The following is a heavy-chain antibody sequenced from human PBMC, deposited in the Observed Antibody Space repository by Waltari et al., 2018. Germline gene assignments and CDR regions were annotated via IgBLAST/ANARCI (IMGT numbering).Heavy chain of an antibody. CDR1: GFPFSAHY. V-gene: IGHV3-72*01. D-gene: IGHD6-13*01. CDR3: VRLAATGSPYLDS. CDR2: IRNKANSYST. Sequence: EVHLVESGGGLVQPGGSLRLFCVASGFPFSAHYMDWVRHASGDGLELVGHIRNKANSYSTGHAASWKGRFTISRDDSKDSLYLQMNSLEIEDTGVYYCVRLAATGSPYLDSWGQGTLVTVSS. J-gene: IGHJ4*02.